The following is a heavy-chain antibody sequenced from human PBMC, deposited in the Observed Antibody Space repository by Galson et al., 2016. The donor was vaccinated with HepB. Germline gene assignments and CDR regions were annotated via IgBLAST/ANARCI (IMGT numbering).Heavy chain of an antibody. CDR2: IYHDGDT. V-gene: IGHV4-4*02. D-gene: IGHD5-24*01. CDR3: ARSLGGVETDNRLDY. CDR1: GGSISSSAW. J-gene: IGHJ4*02. Sequence: SETLSLTCAVSGGSISSSAWWSWVRQPTGKGLEWIGEIYHDGDTNYNPSLRSRVTISVDKFKNHFSLSLTYVTAADTATYYCARSLGGVETDNRLDYWGQGTVVTVSS.